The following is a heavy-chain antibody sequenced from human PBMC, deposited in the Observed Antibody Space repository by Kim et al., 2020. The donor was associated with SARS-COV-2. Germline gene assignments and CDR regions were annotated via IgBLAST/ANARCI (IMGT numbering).Heavy chain of an antibody. D-gene: IGHD6-25*01. CDR2: ISYDGSHK. V-gene: IGHV3-30-3*01. J-gene: IGHJ4*02. CDR3: ARAPRGAADFDY. Sequence: GGSLRLSCAASGFAFSNYDMHWVRQAPGKGLEWVTLISYDGSHKYYIDSVKGRFTISGDNSKNTLYLQMNSLRADDTAVYYCARAPRGAADFDYWGQGTLVTVSS. CDR1: GFAFSNYD.